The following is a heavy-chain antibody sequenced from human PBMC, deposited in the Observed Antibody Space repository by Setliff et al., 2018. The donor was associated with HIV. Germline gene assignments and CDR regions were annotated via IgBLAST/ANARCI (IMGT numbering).Heavy chain of an antibody. V-gene: IGHV1-46*01. CDR1: GYTFTNFY. J-gene: IGHJ6*03. CDR2: INPSGGDT. CDR3: ARGGHYSGTYLPRDYYMTS. D-gene: IGHD1-26*01. Sequence: GASVKVSCKASGYTFTNFYVHWVRQAPGQGLEWLGMINPSGGDTTYAQKFQGRVTMTRDTSTSTVYMDLSSLRSEDTAVYYCARGGHYSGTYLPRDYYMTSGAKGPRSPSP.